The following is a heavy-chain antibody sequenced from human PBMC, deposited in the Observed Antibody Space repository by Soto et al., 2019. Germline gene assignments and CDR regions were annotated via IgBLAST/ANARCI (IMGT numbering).Heavy chain of an antibody. CDR1: GFTFSHYT. CDR3: TTRMIAHFDY. D-gene: IGHD2-21*01. CDR2: ISDRPTGHT. Sequence: PGGSLRLSCVASGFTFSHYTLNWVRRAPGKGLEWVSTISDRPTGHTHYAESVRGRFTISRDDSRDTVFLQMDSLRAEDTAVYYCTTRMIAHFDYWGQGVLVTVSS. J-gene: IGHJ4*02. V-gene: IGHV3-23*01.